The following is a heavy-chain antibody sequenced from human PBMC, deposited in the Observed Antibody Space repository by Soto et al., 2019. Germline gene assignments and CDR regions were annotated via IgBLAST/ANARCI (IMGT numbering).Heavy chain of an antibody. CDR1: GGFISGSSYY. CDR2: IYYSGTT. Sequence: QLQLQESGPGLVKPSETLSLTCTVSGGFISGSSYYWSWIRQPPGKGLEWIGSIYYSGTTYYNPSLKRRVTISVDTSKKQFSLKLSSVTAADTAVYYCASNSSRTWGQGILVTVSS. CDR3: ASNSSRT. V-gene: IGHV4-39*01. J-gene: IGHJ1*01. D-gene: IGHD2-21*01.